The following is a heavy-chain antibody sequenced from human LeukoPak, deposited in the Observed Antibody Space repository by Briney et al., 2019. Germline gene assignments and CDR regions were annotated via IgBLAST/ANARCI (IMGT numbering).Heavy chain of an antibody. V-gene: IGHV4-39*01. J-gene: IGHJ4*02. Sequence: SENLSLTCTVSGGSISSSSYYWGWIRQPPGKGLEWIGSIYYSGTTYYNPSLKNRVTISVDTSKNQFSLKLYSVTAADTAVYYCARHYSSSSWSYHFDYWGQGTLVTVSS. D-gene: IGHD6-13*01. CDR3: ARHYSSSSWSYHFDY. CDR2: IYYSGTT. CDR1: GGSISSSSYY.